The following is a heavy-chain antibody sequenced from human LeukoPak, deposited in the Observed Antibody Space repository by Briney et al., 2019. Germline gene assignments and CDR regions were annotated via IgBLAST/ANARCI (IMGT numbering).Heavy chain of an antibody. CDR1: GFTLSSYA. D-gene: IGHD3-10*01. V-gene: IGHV3-7*01. Sequence: GGSLRLSCAASGFTLSSYAMSWVRQAPGKGLEWVANIKQDGSEKYYVDSVKGRFTISRDNAKNSLYLQMNSLRAEDTAVYYCARGYYYGSSFDYWGQGTLVTVSS. J-gene: IGHJ4*02. CDR2: IKQDGSEK. CDR3: ARGYYYGSSFDY.